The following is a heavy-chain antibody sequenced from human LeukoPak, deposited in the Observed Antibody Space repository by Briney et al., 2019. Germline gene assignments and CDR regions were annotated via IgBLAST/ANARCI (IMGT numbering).Heavy chain of an antibody. Sequence: KPSETLSLTCTVSGGSISSSSYYWGWIRQPPGKGLECIGSVYYSGSTYYNPSLKSRVTISVDTPKDQFFLKLSSVTAADTAVYYCARHLGRDYFDYWGQGTLVTVSS. CDR3: ARHLGRDYFDY. J-gene: IGHJ4*02. V-gene: IGHV4-39*01. CDR2: VYYSGST. CDR1: GGSISSSSYY. D-gene: IGHD1-26*01.